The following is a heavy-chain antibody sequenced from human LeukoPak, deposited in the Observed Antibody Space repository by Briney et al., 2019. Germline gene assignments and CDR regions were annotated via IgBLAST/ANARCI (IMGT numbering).Heavy chain of an antibody. D-gene: IGHD3-10*01. CDR2: IYYSGST. CDR1: GGSISSSDYY. Sequence: PSQTLSLACTVSGGSISSSDYYWSWIRQPPGKGLEWIGYIYYSGSTYYNPSLKSRVTISVDTSKNQFSLKLSSVTAADTAVYYCAREASGSSDFDYWGQGTPVTVSS. V-gene: IGHV4-30-4*01. J-gene: IGHJ4*02. CDR3: AREASGSSDFDY.